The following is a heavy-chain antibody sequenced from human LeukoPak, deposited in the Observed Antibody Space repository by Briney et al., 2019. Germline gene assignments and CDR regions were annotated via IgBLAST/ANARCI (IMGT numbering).Heavy chain of an antibody. CDR3: AIMHGYYDGTGYWVQ. J-gene: IGHJ1*01. CDR1: GFTFASYG. Sequence: PGGSLRLSCAASGFTFASYGMSWVRQAPGKGLEWVSFITTNGGRTSYADSVEGRFTISRDNPRNTLYIQMNSLRDEDTAVYYCAIMHGYYDGTGYWVQWGQGTLVTVSS. D-gene: IGHD3-22*01. CDR2: ITTNGGRT. V-gene: IGHV3-23*01.